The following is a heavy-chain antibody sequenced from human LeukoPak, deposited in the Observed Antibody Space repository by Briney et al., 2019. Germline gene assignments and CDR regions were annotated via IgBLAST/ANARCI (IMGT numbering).Heavy chain of an antibody. J-gene: IGHJ6*04. CDR1: GFTFSSYV. V-gene: IGHV3-33*03. CDR2: IWSDGSNK. CDR3: AKEGLSEDNGMDV. Sequence: GRSLRLSCTASGFTFSSYVVHWVRQAPGKGLEWVALIWSDGSNKYYADSVKGRFTISRDNSENTLYLQMNSLRSEDTAVYYCAKEGLSEDNGMDVWGKGTTVTVSS. D-gene: IGHD3-16*01.